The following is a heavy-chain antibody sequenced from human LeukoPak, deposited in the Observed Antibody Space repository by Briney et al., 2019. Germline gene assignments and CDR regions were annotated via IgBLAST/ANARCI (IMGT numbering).Heavy chain of an antibody. CDR2: INHSGST. Sequence: SETLSLTCAVYGGSFSGYYWSWIRQPPGKGLEWIGEINHSGSTNYNPSLKSRVTISVDTSKNQFSLKLSSVTAADTAVYYCARGERHDSLVDYWGQGTLVTVSS. CDR1: GGSFSGYY. J-gene: IGHJ4*02. D-gene: IGHD3-3*01. V-gene: IGHV4-34*01. CDR3: ARGERHDSLVDY.